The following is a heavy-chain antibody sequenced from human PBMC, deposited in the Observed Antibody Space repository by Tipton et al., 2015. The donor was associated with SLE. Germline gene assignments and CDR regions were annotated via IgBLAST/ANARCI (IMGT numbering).Heavy chain of an antibody. CDR1: GGSISSGGYY. CDR3: ARGDYYGSGRFFDY. D-gene: IGHD3-10*01. Sequence: TLSLTCTVSGGSISSGGYYWSWIRQPPGKGLEWIGEINHSGSTNYNPSLKSRVTISVDTSKNQFSLKLTSVTAADTAFYYCARGDYYGSGRFFDYWGQGTLVTVSS. CDR2: INHSGST. V-gene: IGHV4-39*07. J-gene: IGHJ4*02.